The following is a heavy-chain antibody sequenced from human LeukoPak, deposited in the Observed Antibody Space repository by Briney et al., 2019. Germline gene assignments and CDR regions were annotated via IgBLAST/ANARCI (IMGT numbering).Heavy chain of an antibody. V-gene: IGHV2-26*01. Sequence: SGPTLVNPTETLTLTCTVSGVSLSDTRMGVSWIRQPPGKALEWLTHIFSNDEKSYSTSLKSRLIISKDTSKSQVVLTMTNMDPVDTATYYCARILFSMGYDYWGQGTLVTVSS. D-gene: IGHD3-16*01. CDR2: IFSNDEK. CDR1: GVSLSDTRMG. J-gene: IGHJ4*02. CDR3: ARILFSMGYDY.